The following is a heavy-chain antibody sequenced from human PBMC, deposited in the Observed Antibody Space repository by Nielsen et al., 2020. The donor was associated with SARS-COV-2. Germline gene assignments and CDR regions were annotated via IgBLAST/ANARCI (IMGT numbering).Heavy chain of an antibody. Sequence: GESLKISCAASGFIFSTYGMSWVRQAPGKGLEWVAVICYNGSKKYYADSVKGRFTISRDNSKNTLYLQMNSLRAEDTAVYYCARDHAPSGYTYVPFDYWGQGTLVTVSS. CDR1: GFIFSTYG. CDR3: ARDHAPSGYTYVPFDY. CDR2: ICYNGSKK. D-gene: IGHD5-18*01. J-gene: IGHJ4*02. V-gene: IGHV3-33*01.